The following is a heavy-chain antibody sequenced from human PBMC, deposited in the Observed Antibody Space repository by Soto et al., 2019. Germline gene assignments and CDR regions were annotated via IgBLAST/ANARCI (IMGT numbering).Heavy chain of an antibody. V-gene: IGHV4-30-4*01. J-gene: IGHJ4*02. CDR1: GGSISSGDYY. CDR3: ARALVGYYGSGSPADY. D-gene: IGHD3-10*01. CDR2: IYYSGST. Sequence: QVQLQESGPGLMKPSQTLSLTCTVSGGSISSGDYYWSWIRQPPGKGLEWIGYIYYSGSTYYNPSLKSRVTISVDTSKNQFSLKLSSVTAADTAVYYCARALVGYYGSGSPADYWGQGTLVTVSS.